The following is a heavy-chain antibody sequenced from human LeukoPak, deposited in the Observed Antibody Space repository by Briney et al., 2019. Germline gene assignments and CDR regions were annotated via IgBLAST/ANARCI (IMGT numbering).Heavy chain of an antibody. J-gene: IGHJ4*02. Sequence: PGGSLRLSCAASGFTFSSYSMNWVRQAPGKGLEWVSSISSSSSYIYYADSVKGRFTISRDNAKNSLYLQMNSLRAEDTAVYYCARDKVDLEGHTIDYWGQGTLVTVSS. CDR2: ISSSSSYI. CDR1: GFTFSSYS. D-gene: IGHD3-3*01. CDR3: ARDKVDLEGHTIDY. V-gene: IGHV3-21*01.